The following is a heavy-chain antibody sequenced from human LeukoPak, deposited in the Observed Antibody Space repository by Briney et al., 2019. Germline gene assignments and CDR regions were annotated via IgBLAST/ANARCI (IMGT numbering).Heavy chain of an antibody. V-gene: IGHV4-30-2*03. CDR3: ARTPPDAFDI. Sequence: SQTLSLTCAVSGGSISSSGYSWSWIRQPPGKGLEWIGSIYYSGSTYYNPSLKSRVTISVDTSKNQFSLKLSSVTAADTAVYYCARTPPDAFDIWGQGTMVTVSS. J-gene: IGHJ3*02. CDR1: GGSISSSGYS. CDR2: IYYSGST.